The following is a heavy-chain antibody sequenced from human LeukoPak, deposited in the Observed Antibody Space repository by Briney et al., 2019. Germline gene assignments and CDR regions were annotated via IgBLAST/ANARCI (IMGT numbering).Heavy chain of an antibody. V-gene: IGHV3-7*01. Sequence: GGSLGLSCAASGFTFSSYWMSWVRQAPGKGLEWVANIKQDGSEKYYVDSVKGRFTISRDNAKNSLYLQMNSLRVEDTAVYYCARNPWTYYYDSNGYFDYWGQGTLVTVSS. D-gene: IGHD3-22*01. CDR3: ARNPWTYYYDSNGYFDY. CDR2: IKQDGSEK. J-gene: IGHJ4*02. CDR1: GFTFSSYW.